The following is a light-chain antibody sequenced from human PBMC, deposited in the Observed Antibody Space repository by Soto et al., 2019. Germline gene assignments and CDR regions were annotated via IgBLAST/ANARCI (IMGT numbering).Light chain of an antibody. V-gene: IGKV3-20*01. CDR3: QKYHSAPFT. Sequence: EIVLTQSPGTLSLSPGKRATLSCRASQSISSSYLAWYQQRPGQAPRLLIYGASSRATGIPDRFSGSGSGTEFTLTISRLEPEDVATYFCQKYHSAPFTFGPGTKLDIK. J-gene: IGKJ3*01. CDR2: GAS. CDR1: QSISSSY.